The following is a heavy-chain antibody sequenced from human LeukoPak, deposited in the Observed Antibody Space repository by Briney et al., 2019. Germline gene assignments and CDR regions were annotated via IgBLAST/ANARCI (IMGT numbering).Heavy chain of an antibody. D-gene: IGHD5-18*01. Sequence: PGGSLRLSCAASGFTFSSYAMSWLRQAPGKGLEWVSAISGSGGSTYYADSVKGRFTISRDNSKNTLYLQMNSLRAEDTAVYYCAKGRGYGYLPDAFDIWGQGTMVTVSS. CDR2: ISGSGGST. J-gene: IGHJ3*02. V-gene: IGHV3-23*01. CDR3: AKGRGYGYLPDAFDI. CDR1: GFTFSSYA.